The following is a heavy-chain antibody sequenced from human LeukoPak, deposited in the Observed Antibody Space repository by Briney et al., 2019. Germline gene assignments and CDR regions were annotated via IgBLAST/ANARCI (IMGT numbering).Heavy chain of an antibody. CDR2: IIPIFG. CDR3: ASSTVTTGRDYYYYYMDV. CDR1: GGTFSSYA. Sequence: RASVKVSCKASGGTFSSYAISWVRQAPGQGLEWMGGIIPIFGTADKSTSTAYMELSSLRSEDTAVYYCASSTVTTGRDYYYYYMDVWGKGTMVTVSS. V-gene: IGHV1-69*06. D-gene: IGHD4-11*01. J-gene: IGHJ6*03.